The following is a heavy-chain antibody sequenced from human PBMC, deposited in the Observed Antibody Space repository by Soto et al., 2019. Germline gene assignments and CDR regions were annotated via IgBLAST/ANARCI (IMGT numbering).Heavy chain of an antibody. CDR2: INHSGST. CDR1: GGSFSGYY. V-gene: IGHV4-34*01. D-gene: IGHD3-16*02. Sequence: QVQLQQWGAGLLKPSETLSLTCAVYGGSFSGYYWSWIRQPPGKGLEWIGEINHSGSTNYNPSLQSRVTISVDTSKNQFSLKLSSVTAADTAVYYCAREVMITFGGVIVDYWGQGTLVTVSS. CDR3: AREVMITFGGVIVDY. J-gene: IGHJ4*02.